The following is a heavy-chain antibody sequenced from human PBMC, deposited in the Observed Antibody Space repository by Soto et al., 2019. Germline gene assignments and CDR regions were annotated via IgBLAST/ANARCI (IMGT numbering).Heavy chain of an antibody. CDR1: GITVSSNF. J-gene: IGHJ4*02. CDR3: ARLVAAVPGHYYFGY. V-gene: IGHV3-66*04. D-gene: IGHD6-19*01. CDR2: IHSGGST. Sequence: EVQLVESGGGLVQPGGSLRLSCEASGITVSSNFMTWVRQAPGKGLEWVSVIHSGGSTYSAISMKGRMTISRDNSKHTVYLQMNSLRLEDSAVYYCARLVAAVPGHYYFGYWGQGTLVTVSS.